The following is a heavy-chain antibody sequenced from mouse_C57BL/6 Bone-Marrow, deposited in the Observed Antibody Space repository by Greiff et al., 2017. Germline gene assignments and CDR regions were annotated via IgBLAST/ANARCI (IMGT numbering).Heavy chain of an antibody. J-gene: IGHJ1*03. D-gene: IGHD1-1*01. Sequence: VQLQQPGAELVKPGASVKLSCKASGYTFTSYWMHWVKQRPGQGLEWIGMIHPNSGSTNYNEKFKSKATLTVDKSTSTAYMQLSSLTSEDSAVYYCARLITTVGFDVWGTGTTVTVSS. V-gene: IGHV1-64*01. CDR2: IHPNSGST. CDR3: ARLITTVGFDV. CDR1: GYTFTSYW.